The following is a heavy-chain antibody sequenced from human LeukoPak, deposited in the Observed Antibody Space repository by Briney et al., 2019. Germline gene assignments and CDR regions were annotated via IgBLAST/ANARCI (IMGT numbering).Heavy chain of an antibody. J-gene: IGHJ6*03. CDR2: IYYRGST. CDR3: ARARRWGSSPYYMDV. D-gene: IGHD4-23*01. V-gene: IGHV4-39*07. CDR1: GGSINSSGYY. Sequence: PSETLSLTCTVSGGSINSSGYYWGWIRQPPGKGLEWIGSIYYRGSTYYNPSLKSRVTISVDTSKNQFSLKLSSVTAADTAVYYCARARRWGSSPYYMDVWGKGTTVTISS.